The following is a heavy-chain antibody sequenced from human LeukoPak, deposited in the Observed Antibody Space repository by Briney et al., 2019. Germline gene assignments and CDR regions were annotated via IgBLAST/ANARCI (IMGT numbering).Heavy chain of an antibody. D-gene: IGHD2-2*03. J-gene: IGHJ4*02. Sequence: SETLSLTCTVSVGSMRSYYWSWIRQPPGKVLEWIGNIYYTGSSNYNPSLKSRVTISIDTSKNQLSLKLSSVTAADTAMYYCAGHSRLDKSSLSWADYWGQGTLVTVSS. CDR3: AGHSRLDKSSLSWADY. V-gene: IGHV4-59*01. CDR1: VGSMRSYY. CDR2: IYYTGSS.